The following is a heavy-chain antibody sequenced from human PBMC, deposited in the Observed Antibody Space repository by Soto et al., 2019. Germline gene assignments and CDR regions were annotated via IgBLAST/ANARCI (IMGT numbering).Heavy chain of an antibody. D-gene: IGHD6-13*01. V-gene: IGHV3-48*01. Sequence: GSLRLSCVASGFTLSRYSMNWVRQAPGKGLEWVSYISRSSSTIYYADSVKGRFTISRDNAENSLYLQMNSLRAEDTAVYYCARDLAGGIPDYSAQGTWVTGSS. J-gene: IGHJ4*02. CDR1: GFTLSRYS. CDR2: ISRSSSTI. CDR3: ARDLAGGIPDY.